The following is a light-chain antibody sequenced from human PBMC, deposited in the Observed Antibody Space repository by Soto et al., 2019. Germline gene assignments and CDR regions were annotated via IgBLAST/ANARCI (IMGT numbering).Light chain of an antibody. CDR3: QQYGYPPCS. CDR1: QSVSNK. J-gene: IGKJ2*04. V-gene: IGKV3-15*01. CDR2: DTS. Sequence: EIVMTQSPATLSVSPGERVTLSCRASQSVSNKLGWYQHKPGKAPRLLIYDTSTRAAGAPSRFTGSGSGTDITLTISSLQSEDVAEYHCQQYGYPPCSFGQGTKLQI.